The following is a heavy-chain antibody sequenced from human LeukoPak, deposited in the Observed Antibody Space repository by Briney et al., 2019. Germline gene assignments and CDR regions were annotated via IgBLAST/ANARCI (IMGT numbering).Heavy chain of an antibody. J-gene: IGHJ4*02. D-gene: IGHD3-10*01. CDR1: GFTFDDYA. Sequence: PGGSLRLSCAASGFTFDDYAMHWVRQAPGKGLEWVSGISWNSGSIGYADSVKGRFTISRDNAKNSLYLQMNSLRAEDTALYYCAKDIDYYGSGSSPFDYWGQGTLVTVSS. CDR3: AKDIDYYGSGSSPFDY. V-gene: IGHV3-9*01. CDR2: ISWNSGSI.